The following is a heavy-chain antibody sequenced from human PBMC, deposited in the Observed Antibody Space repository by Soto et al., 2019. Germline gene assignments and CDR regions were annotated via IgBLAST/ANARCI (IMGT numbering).Heavy chain of an antibody. CDR3: ARDSARYCSSTSCYYYYGMDV. V-gene: IGHV4-30-4*01. D-gene: IGHD2-2*01. CDR1: GGSISSDDYY. CDR2: IHSSGSI. Sequence: PSETLSLTCTVSGGSISSDDYYWSWIRQAPGRGLEWIGYIHSSGSIYYNPSLKSRATMSIDTAGNQFSLKVSSVTVADTAVYYCARDSARYCSSTSCYYYYGMDVWGQGTTVTVSS. J-gene: IGHJ6*02.